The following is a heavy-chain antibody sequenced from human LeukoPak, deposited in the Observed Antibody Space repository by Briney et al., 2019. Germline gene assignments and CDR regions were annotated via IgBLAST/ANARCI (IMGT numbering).Heavy chain of an antibody. V-gene: IGHV3-7*04. CDR2: IKQDGREK. D-gene: IGHD1-26*01. CDR3: ARGVEWESLMFPFDG. J-gene: IGHJ4*02. Sequence: GGSLTLSCAASGFTFSRYWKSWVRQAPGKRPQWVANIKQDGREKYYVDSVKGRFTISRDNSKTSLSLHMNTLGADGTAVYYCARGVEWESLMFPFDGWGQGSLVSVSS. CDR1: GFTFSRYW.